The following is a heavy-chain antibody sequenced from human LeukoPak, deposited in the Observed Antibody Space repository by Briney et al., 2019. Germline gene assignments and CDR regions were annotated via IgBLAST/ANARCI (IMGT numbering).Heavy chain of an antibody. V-gene: IGHV1-18*01. CDR3: ASLVGAPPFGHRV. CDR1: GDTLTSSA. Sequence: ASVKVSCKPSGDTLTSSAISWVRQAPGQGLEWMGWIIPYIGKTNYAQKFQGRVTITADTSTSTAYMELRSLRSDETAVYSCASLVGAPPFGHRVWGQVVTVTV. J-gene: IGHJ6*01. D-gene: IGHD1-26*01. CDR2: IIPYIGKT.